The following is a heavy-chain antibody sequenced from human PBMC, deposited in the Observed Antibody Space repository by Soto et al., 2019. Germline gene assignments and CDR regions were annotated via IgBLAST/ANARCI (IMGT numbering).Heavy chain of an antibody. CDR2: IDWDDDK. V-gene: IGHV2-70*01. D-gene: IGHD2-15*01. J-gene: IGHJ6*02. CDR1: GFSLITSGMC. CDR3: ARTGWWRTLDYYYGMDV. Sequence: SGPTLVNPTQTLTLTCTFSGFSLITSGMCVSWIRQPPGKALEWLALIDWDDDKYYSTSLKTRLTISKDTSKNQVVLTMTNMDPVDTATYYCARTGWWRTLDYYYGMDVWGQGTTVTVSS.